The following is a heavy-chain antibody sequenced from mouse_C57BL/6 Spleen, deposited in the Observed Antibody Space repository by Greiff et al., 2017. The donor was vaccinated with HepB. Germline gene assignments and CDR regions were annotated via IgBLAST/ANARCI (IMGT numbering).Heavy chain of an antibody. J-gene: IGHJ2*01. CDR2: IRNKANNHAT. CDR1: GFTFSDAW. Sequence: EVHLVESGGGLVQPGGSMKLSCAASGFTFSDAWMDWVRQSPEKGLEWVAEIRNKANNHATYYAESVKGRFTISRDDSKSSVYLQMNSLRAEDTGIYYCTRTYYSNLNYFDYWGQGTTLTVSS. V-gene: IGHV6-6*01. CDR3: TRTYYSNLNYFDY. D-gene: IGHD2-5*01.